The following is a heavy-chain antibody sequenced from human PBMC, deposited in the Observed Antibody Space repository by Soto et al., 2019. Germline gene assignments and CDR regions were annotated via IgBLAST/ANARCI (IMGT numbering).Heavy chain of an antibody. D-gene: IGHD2-15*01. CDR1: GYTFTGYY. V-gene: IGHV1-2*04. CDR3: ARGYCSGGSCYSVMDV. Sequence: ASVKVSCKASGYTFTGYYMHWVRQAPGQGLEWMGWINPNSGGTNYAQKFQGWVTMTRDTSISTAYMELSRLRSDDTAVYYCARGYCSGGSCYSVMDVWGQGTTVTVSS. CDR2: INPNSGGT. J-gene: IGHJ6*02.